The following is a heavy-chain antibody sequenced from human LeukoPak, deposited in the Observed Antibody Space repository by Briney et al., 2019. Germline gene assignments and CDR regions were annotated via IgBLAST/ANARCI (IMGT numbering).Heavy chain of an antibody. CDR1: GYSISSGYY. V-gene: IGHV4-38-2*01. D-gene: IGHD3-3*01. Sequence: SGTLSLTCAVSGYSISSGYYWGWIRQPPGKGLEWIGSIYHSGSTYYNPSLKSRVTISVDTSKNQFSLKLSSVTAADTAVYYCARRGGVRFLEWPFDYWGQGTLVTVSS. CDR2: IYHSGST. CDR3: ARRGGVRFLEWPFDY. J-gene: IGHJ4*02.